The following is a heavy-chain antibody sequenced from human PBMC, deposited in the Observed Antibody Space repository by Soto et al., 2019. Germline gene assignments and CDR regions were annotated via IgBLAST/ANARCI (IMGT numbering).Heavy chain of an antibody. CDR3: AAVPPETRVGAGPDYYYGMDV. J-gene: IGHJ6*02. Sequence: SVKVSCKASGFTFTSSAVQWVRQARGQRLEWIGWIVVGSGNTNYAQKFQERVTITRDMSTSTAYMELSSLRSEDTAVYYCAAVPPETRVGAGPDYYYGMDVWGQGTTVTVSS. CDR2: IVVGSGNT. V-gene: IGHV1-58*01. D-gene: IGHD1-26*01. CDR1: GFTFTSSA.